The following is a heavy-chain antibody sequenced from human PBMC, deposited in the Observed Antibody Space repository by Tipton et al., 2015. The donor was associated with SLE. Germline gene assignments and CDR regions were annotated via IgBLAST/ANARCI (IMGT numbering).Heavy chain of an antibody. Sequence: TLSLTCAVSGGSISSRNWRSWIRQSPGKGLEWIGEIDHSGSTNYNPSLKSRVTISIDKSKNHFSLKLNSVTAADTAMFYCASGTLEWSHEPDYWGQGTLVTVSA. D-gene: IGHD3-3*01. J-gene: IGHJ4*02. CDR3: ASGTLEWSHEPDY. CDR2: IDHSGST. CDR1: GGSISSRNW. V-gene: IGHV4-4*02.